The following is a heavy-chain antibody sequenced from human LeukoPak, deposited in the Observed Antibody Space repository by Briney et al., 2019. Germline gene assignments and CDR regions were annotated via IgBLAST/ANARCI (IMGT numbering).Heavy chain of an antibody. CDR1: GFTFSSYA. D-gene: IGHD1-26*01. Sequence: GGSLRLPCAASGFTFSSYAMHWVRQAPGKGLEWVAVISYDGSNKYYADSVKGRFTISRDNSKNTLYLQMNSLRAEDTAVYYCARGGELLFHGYFDYWGQGTLVTVSS. CDR2: ISYDGSNK. J-gene: IGHJ4*02. V-gene: IGHV3-30-3*01. CDR3: ARGGELLFHGYFDY.